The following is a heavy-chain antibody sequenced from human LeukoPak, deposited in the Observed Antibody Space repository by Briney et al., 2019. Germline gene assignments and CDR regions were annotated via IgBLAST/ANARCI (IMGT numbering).Heavy chain of an antibody. D-gene: IGHD4-11*01. V-gene: IGHV1-69*06. CDR2: IIPIFGTA. Sequence: SVKVSCKASGYTFTSYDISWVRQAPGRGLEWMGRIIPIFGTANYAQKFQGRVTITADKSTSTAYMELSSLRSEDTAVYYCARGGPYSNYPSGDYWGQGTLVTVSS. J-gene: IGHJ4*02. CDR3: ARGGPYSNYPSGDY. CDR1: GYTFTSYD.